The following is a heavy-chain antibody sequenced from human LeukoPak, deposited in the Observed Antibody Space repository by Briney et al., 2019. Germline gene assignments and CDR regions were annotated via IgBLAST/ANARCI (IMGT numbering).Heavy chain of an antibody. CDR3: AKGFPTRGYFDS. J-gene: IGHJ4*02. CDR2: ISDSGGST. V-gene: IGHV3-23*01. CDR1: GFTFSSYG. Sequence: PGGSLRLSCAASGFTFSSYGMAWVRQAPGKGLKWVSGISDSGGSTYYADSVKGRFSISRDNSKNTLNLQMNSLRVEDTAVYYCAKGFPTRGYFDSWGQGILVIVSS. D-gene: IGHD5-12*01.